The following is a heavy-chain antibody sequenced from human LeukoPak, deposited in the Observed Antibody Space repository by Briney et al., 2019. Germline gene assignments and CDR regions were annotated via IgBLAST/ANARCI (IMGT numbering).Heavy chain of an antibody. J-gene: IGHJ4*02. CDR1: GDSISSYS. CDR3: ARVFGYSGSYCAFDY. CDR2: IYTSGST. Sequence: SETLSPTCTVSGDSISSYSWSWIRQPGGKGLEWIGLIYTSGSTNYNPSLKTRVIMSVDTSKNQFSLILNSVTVADTAVYYCARVFGYSGSYCAFDYWGQGALVTVSS. D-gene: IGHD1-26*01. V-gene: IGHV4-4*07.